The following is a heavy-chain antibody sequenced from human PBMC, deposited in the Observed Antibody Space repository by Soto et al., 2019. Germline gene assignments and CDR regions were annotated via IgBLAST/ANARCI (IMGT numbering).Heavy chain of an antibody. CDR2: ISYDGSNK. J-gene: IGHJ4*02. CDR1: GFTFSSYG. D-gene: IGHD5-12*01. V-gene: IGHV3-30*18. CDR3: AKDSGYDLSAFDY. Sequence: GGSLRLSCAASGFTFSSYGMHWVRQAPGKGLEWVAVISYDGSNKYYADSVKGRFTISRDNSKNTLYLQMNSLRAEDTAVYYCAKDSGYDLSAFDYWGQGTLVTVSS.